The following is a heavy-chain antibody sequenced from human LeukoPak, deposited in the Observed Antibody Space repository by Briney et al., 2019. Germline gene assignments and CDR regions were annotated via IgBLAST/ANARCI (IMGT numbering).Heavy chain of an antibody. J-gene: IGHJ4*02. D-gene: IGHD6-13*01. CDR3: ARSIAAAGPCDY. CDR2: ISSSGSTI. Sequence: LSLTCAVYGGSFSGYYWSWVRQAPGKGLEWVSYISSSGSTIYYADSVKGRFTISRDNAKNSLYLQMNSLRAEDTAVYYCARSIAAAGPCDYWGQGTLVTVSS. V-gene: IGHV3-11*04. CDR1: GGSFSGYY.